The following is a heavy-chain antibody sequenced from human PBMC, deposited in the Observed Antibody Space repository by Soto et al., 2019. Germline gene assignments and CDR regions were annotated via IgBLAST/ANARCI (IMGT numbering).Heavy chain of an antibody. V-gene: IGHV3-23*01. J-gene: IGHJ2*01. CDR2: SSGGGDAA. D-gene: IGHD7-27*01. CDR1: GFTFINYA. Sequence: EVQVLESGGGLVQPGGSLRLSCAGSGFTFINYAMNWVRQAPGKGLEWVSSSSGGGDAAFFPDSVRGRFTSSRDNSKNTVTLQMNSLGVDDTAVYYCARKILGSTTRPNYWYFDLWGRGTLVTVSS. CDR3: ARKILGSTTRPNYWYFDL.